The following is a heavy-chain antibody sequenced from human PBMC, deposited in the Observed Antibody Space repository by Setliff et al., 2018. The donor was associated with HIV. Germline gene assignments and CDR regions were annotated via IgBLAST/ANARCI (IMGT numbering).Heavy chain of an antibody. Sequence: ASVKVSCKASGYTFTGYYMHWVRQAPGQGLEWMGWINPNSGGTNYAQKFQGRVTMTRDTSISTAYMELSRLRSDDTAVYYCAREWVSLSQSSCAFDIWGQGTMVTVSS. CDR1: GYTFTGYY. CDR3: AREWVSLSQSSCAFDI. CDR2: INPNSGGT. J-gene: IGHJ3*02. V-gene: IGHV1-2*02. D-gene: IGHD6-6*01.